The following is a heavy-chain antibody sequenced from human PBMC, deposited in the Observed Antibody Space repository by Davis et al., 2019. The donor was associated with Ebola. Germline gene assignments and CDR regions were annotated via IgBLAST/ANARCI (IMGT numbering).Heavy chain of an antibody. CDR1: GFTFHDYG. CDR2: ISKNSGRT. V-gene: IGHV3-9*01. J-gene: IGHJ6*04. CDR3: ARDGELWFGELIWAIKGMDV. D-gene: IGHD3-10*01. Sequence: GESLKTSCAAPGFTFHDYGMHWVRQGPGKGPEWVAGISKNSGRTDYVDSVKGRFIISRDNAKNSLDLQMNSLRPEDTAVYYCARDGELWFGELIWAIKGMDVWGKGTTVTVSS.